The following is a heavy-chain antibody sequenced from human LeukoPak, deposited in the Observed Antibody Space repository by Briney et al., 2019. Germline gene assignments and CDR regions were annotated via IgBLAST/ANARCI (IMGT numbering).Heavy chain of an antibody. V-gene: IGHV4-34*01. D-gene: IGHD2-2*01. CDR3: ARGPEVPAAMFRSSYYYYMDV. CDR2: INHSGST. CDR1: GGSFSGYY. J-gene: IGHJ6*03. Sequence: SETLSLTCVVYGGSFSGYYWSWIRQPPGKGLEWIGEINHSGSTNYNPSLKSRVTISVDTSKNQFSLKLSSVTAADTAVYYYARGPEVPAAMFRSSYYYYMDVWGKGTTVTVFS.